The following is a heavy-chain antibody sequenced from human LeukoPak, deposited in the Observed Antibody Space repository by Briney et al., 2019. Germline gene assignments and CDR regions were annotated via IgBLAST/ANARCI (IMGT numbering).Heavy chain of an antibody. Sequence: PGGSLRLSCAASGFTFSSYAMSWVRQAPGKGLEWVSAISGSGGSTYYADSVKGRFTISRDNSKNTLYLQMNSLRAEDTAVYYCAKGLRGISSGWYGDILWLDWGQGTLVTVSS. J-gene: IGHJ4*02. V-gene: IGHV3-23*01. CDR1: GFTFSSYA. D-gene: IGHD6-19*01. CDR3: AKGLRGISSGWYGDILWLD. CDR2: ISGSGGST.